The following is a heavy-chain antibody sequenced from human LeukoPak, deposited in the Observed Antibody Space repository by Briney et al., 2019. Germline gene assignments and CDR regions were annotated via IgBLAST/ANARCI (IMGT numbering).Heavy chain of an antibody. Sequence: GGSLRLSCAASGFTFSSYAMHWVRQAPGKGLEHVSSITSDGGTTYYASSVRGRFTIPRDNSKNMLYLQMGSLRDEDMSVYYCARDEAGYSSEWGQGTLVTVSS. CDR1: GFTFSSYA. CDR3: ARDEAGYSSE. V-gene: IGHV3-64*01. CDR2: ITSDGGTT. D-gene: IGHD6-19*01. J-gene: IGHJ1*01.